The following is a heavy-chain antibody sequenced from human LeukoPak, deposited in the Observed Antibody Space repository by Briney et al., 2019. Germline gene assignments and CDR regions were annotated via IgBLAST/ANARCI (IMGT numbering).Heavy chain of an antibody. CDR3: ARAQHSGYERYQYYFDF. D-gene: IGHD5-12*01. J-gene: IGHJ4*02. CDR2: INSDGSST. CDR1: GFTFSSYW. Sequence: PGGSLRLSCAASGFTFSSYWMHRVRPAPGKGVLWVSRINSDGSSTNYADSVKGRFTISRDNAKNTLYLQMNSLRAEDTAVYYCARAQHSGYERYQYYFDFGGQGTLVTVSS. V-gene: IGHV3-74*01.